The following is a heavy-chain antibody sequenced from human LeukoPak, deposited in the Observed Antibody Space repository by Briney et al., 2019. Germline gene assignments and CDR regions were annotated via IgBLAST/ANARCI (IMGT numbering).Heavy chain of an antibody. D-gene: IGHD3-10*01. CDR3: ARGVYYYGSGSSFWFDP. CDR2: IYSSGST. Sequence: SETLSLTCTVSGGSISSNSYYWSWIRQPAGKGLEWIGRIYSSGSTDYNPSLKSRVTISKDTSKNEFSLKLSSVTAADTAVYYCARGVYYYGSGSSFWFDPWGQGTLVTVSS. J-gene: IGHJ5*02. CDR1: GGSISSNSYY. V-gene: IGHV4-61*02.